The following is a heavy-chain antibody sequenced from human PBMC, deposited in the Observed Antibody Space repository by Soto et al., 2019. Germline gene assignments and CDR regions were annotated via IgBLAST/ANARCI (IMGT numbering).Heavy chain of an antibody. V-gene: IGHV4-59*08. CDR1: GGSISSYY. CDR3: ARQGFGPLHALVEV. Sequence: QVQLQESGPGLVKPSETLSLSCTVSGGSISSYYWSWFRQSPGKRMEWIGYVHHSWGSSYNPSLQSRVAISLDTSKSQFSLKVTSVTATNTPVYYCARQGFGPLHALVEVWGKGTTVTVSS. J-gene: IGHJ6*04. D-gene: IGHD3-10*01. CDR2: VHHSWGS.